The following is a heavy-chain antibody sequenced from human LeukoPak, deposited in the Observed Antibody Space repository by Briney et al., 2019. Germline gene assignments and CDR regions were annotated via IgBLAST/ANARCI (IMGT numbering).Heavy chain of an antibody. D-gene: IGHD3-10*01. CDR3: ARGQWFRAF. CDR2: IHYSGSA. J-gene: IGHJ4*02. V-gene: IGHV4-34*01. CDR1: GFTFSNYA. Sequence: GSLRLSCAASGFTFSNYAMSWVRQAPGKGLEWIGEIHYSGSATYNPSLKSRVTISVDTSKNQFSLKMNSVTAADTAVYYCARGQWFRAFWSRGTPVTVSS.